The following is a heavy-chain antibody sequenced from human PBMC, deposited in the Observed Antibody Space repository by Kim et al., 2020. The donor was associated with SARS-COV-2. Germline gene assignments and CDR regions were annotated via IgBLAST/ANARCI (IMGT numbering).Heavy chain of an antibody. CDR3: ARKPPSPGGGGMDV. V-gene: IGHV4-39*07. D-gene: IGHD1-26*01. CDR2: IYYSGST. J-gene: IGHJ6*02. CDR1: GGSISSSSYY. Sequence: SETLSLTCTVSGGSISSSSYYWGWIRQPPGKGLEWIGSIYYSGSTYYNPSLKSRVTISVDTSKNQFSLKLSSVTAADTAVYYCARKPPSPGGGGMDVWGQETTVTVSS.